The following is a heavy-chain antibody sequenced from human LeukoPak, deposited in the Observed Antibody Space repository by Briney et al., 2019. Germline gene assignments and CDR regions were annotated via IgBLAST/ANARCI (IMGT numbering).Heavy chain of an antibody. V-gene: IGHV3-30*02. J-gene: IGHJ4*02. Sequence: GGSLRLSCAASRFTFSSYGMHWVRRAPGKGLEWVAFIRYDGSYKYYADSVKGRFTISRDNSKNTLYLQMNSLRAEDTAVYYCAKDTEVYYGSGNFLDYWGQGTLVTVSS. CDR1: RFTFSSYG. CDR2: IRYDGSYK. D-gene: IGHD3-10*01. CDR3: AKDTEVYYGSGNFLDY.